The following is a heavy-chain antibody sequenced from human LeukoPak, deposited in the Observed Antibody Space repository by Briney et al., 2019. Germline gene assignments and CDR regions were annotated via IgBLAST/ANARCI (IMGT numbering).Heavy chain of an antibody. CDR1: RGTLSNSA. CDR3: ARGYSGLHFDS. V-gene: IGHV1-69*04. Sequence: SVKVSCKASRGTLSNSAISWVRQAPGQGLEWMGRIAPVLEITNYAQKFQGRLTVTADISTSTAYMELSGLRSEDTAIYFCARGYSGLHFDSWGQGSLVTVSS. D-gene: IGHD1-26*01. CDR2: IAPVLEIT. J-gene: IGHJ4*02.